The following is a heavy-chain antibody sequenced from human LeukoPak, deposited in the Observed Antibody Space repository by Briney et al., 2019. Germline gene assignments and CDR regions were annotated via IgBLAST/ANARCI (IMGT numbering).Heavy chain of an antibody. Sequence: SVTLSLTCTVSGGSLSGFYWSWIRQPPGKGLEWIGCIYYSGSTNYNPSLKSRVTISVDASKNQFSLRLTSVTAADTAVYYCAREPDTVTIGVWGHGTLVTVSS. CDR2: IYYSGST. D-gene: IGHD4-17*01. J-gene: IGHJ4*01. CDR1: GGSLSGFY. V-gene: IGHV4-59*01. CDR3: AREPDTVTIGV.